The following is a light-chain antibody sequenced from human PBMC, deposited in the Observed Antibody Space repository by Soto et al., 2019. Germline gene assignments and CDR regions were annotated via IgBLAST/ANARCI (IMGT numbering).Light chain of an antibody. CDR3: QQYNYWPPRT. Sequence: EIGMTQSPSTLSVSPGERATLSCRASQSVSSNLAWYQQKPGQAPRLLIYGASTRATGIPARFSGRGSGTEFTLTTSSLQSEDVAVYYCQQYNYWPPRTFGQGTKVDIK. CDR2: GAS. J-gene: IGKJ1*01. V-gene: IGKV3-15*01. CDR1: QSVSSN.